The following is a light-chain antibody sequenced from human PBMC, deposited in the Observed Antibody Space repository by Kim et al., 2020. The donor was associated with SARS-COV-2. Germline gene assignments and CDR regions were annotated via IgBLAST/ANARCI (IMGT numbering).Light chain of an antibody. V-gene: IGLV3-21*04. J-gene: IGLJ2*01. Sequence: SYELTQPPSVSVAPGKTASITCGGNNIGSKNVHWYQHKPGQAPVLVIFYDTERPSGIPERFSGSKSGDTATLTISRVEAGDEAAYYCQVWDGRSDHVVF. CDR2: YDT. CDR1: NIGSKN. CDR3: QVWDGRSDHVV.